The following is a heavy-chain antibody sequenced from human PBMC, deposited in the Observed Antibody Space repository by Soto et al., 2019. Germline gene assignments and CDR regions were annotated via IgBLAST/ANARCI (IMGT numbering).Heavy chain of an antibody. CDR3: AKDHGVYCLSTSTSCSLSFFDY. CDR2: ISGSGVST. V-gene: IGHV3-23*01. J-gene: IGHJ4*02. D-gene: IGHD2-2*01. CDR1: GFIFKNYA. Sequence: TGGSLRLSCXASGFIFKNYAMSWVRQAPGKGLEWVSSISGSGVSTFHANSVKGRFTISRDNSKNTVYLEMNGLRAGDTAGDTAVYYCAKDHGVYCLSTSTSCSLSFFDYWGQGTLVTVSS.